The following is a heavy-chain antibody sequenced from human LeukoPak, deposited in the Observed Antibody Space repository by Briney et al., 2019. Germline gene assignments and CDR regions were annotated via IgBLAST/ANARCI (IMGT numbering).Heavy chain of an antibody. D-gene: IGHD3-22*01. CDR1: GFTFSDYY. Sequence: GGSLRLSCAASGFTFSDYYMSWIRQAPGKGLEWVSYISSSGSTIYYADSVKGRFTISRDNAKNSLYLQMNSLRAEDTAVYYCARENYDSRVYGVFDIWGKGTMVTVFS. J-gene: IGHJ3*02. CDR2: ISSSGSTI. CDR3: ARENYDSRVYGVFDI. V-gene: IGHV3-11*01.